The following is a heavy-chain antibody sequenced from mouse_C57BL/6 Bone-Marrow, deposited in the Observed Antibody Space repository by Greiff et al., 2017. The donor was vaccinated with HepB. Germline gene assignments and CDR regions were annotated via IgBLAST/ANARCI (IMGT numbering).Heavy chain of an antibody. D-gene: IGHD1-1*01. CDR3: ARERVTTVVAFYY. J-gene: IGHJ2*01. CDR1: GYTFTSYW. Sequence: QVQLQQPGAELVMPGASVKLSCKASGYTFTSYWMHWVKQRPGQGLEWIGEIDPSDSYTNYNQKFKGKSTLTVDKSSSTAYMQLSSLTSEDSAVYYCARERVTTVVAFYYWGQGTPLTVSS. CDR2: IDPSDSYT. V-gene: IGHV1-69*01.